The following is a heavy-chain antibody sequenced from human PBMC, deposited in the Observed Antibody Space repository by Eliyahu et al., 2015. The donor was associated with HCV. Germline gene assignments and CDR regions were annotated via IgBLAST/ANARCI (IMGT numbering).Heavy chain of an antibody. V-gene: IGHV4-59*01. D-gene: IGHD6-19*01. CDR2: ISSIESX. CDR1: GDSIGSYY. J-gene: IGHJ4*02. Sequence: QVQLQESGPGLVKPXETLSLXCTVSGDSIGSYYWGWFRXPPGKGLEWIGFISSIESXXYNPSLRGRVTISVDTSENKXSLSLSSVATADTAVYFCSGGAGWLVDYWGQGTLVTVSS. CDR3: SGGAGWLVDY.